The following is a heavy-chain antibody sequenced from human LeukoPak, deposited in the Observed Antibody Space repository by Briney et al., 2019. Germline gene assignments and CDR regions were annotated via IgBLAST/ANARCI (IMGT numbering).Heavy chain of an antibody. V-gene: IGHV3-7*01. CDR3: ARDPDTSAFDY. CDR1: GFNFGTYW. Sequence: PGGFLRLSCTAAGFNFGTYWMSWVRQSPEKGLEFVANIKYDDTVKNYVDSVKGRFTISRDNPSNSVYLQMDSLRPEDTALYYCARDPDTSAFDYWGQGAQVTVSS. J-gene: IGHJ4*02. CDR2: IKYDDTVK. D-gene: IGHD2-2*01.